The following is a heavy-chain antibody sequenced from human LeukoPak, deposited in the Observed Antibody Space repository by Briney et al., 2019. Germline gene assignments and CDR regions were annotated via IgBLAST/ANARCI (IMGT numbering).Heavy chain of an antibody. CDR1: GYSFTCYW. CDR3: ASPDYYDSSGYSPGVGY. V-gene: IGHV5-51*03. D-gene: IGHD3-22*01. Sequence: GESLKISCKGSGYSFTCYWIGWVRQMPGKGLEWMGIIYPGDSDTRYSPSFQGQVTISADKSISTAYLQWSSLKASDTAMYYCASPDYYDSSGYSPGVGYWGQGTLVTVSS. J-gene: IGHJ4*02. CDR2: IYPGDSDT.